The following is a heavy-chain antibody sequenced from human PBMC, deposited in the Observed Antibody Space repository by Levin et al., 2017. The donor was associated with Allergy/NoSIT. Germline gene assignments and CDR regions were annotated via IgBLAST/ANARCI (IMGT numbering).Heavy chain of an antibody. Sequence: SESLSLTCTVSGGSISSGSYYWSWIRQPAGKGLEWIGRIYTSGSTNYNPSLKSRVTISVDTSKNQFSLKLSSVTAADTAVYYCARDLIFRDGTNYYYYYMDVWGKGTTVTVSS. V-gene: IGHV4-61*02. D-gene: IGHD1-1*01. CDR2: IYTSGST. J-gene: IGHJ6*03. CDR3: ARDLIFRDGTNYYYYYMDV. CDR1: GGSISSGSYY.